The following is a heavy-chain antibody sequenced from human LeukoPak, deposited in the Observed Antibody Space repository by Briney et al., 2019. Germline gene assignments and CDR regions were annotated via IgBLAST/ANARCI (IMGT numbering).Heavy chain of an antibody. CDR3: ARHLGYGGPHWYFDL. Sequence: PSETLSLTCTVSGYSISSGYYWGWIRQPPGKGLEWIGSIHHSGSTYYNPSLKSRVTISLDMSKNQFSLKVTSVTAADTAVYYCARHLGYGGPHWYFDLWGRGTLVTGSS. CDR2: IHHSGST. J-gene: IGHJ2*01. CDR1: GYSISSGYY. D-gene: IGHD4-23*01. V-gene: IGHV4-38-2*02.